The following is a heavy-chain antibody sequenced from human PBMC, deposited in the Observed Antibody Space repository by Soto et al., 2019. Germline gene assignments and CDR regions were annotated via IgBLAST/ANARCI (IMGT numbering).Heavy chain of an antibody. CDR1: GGSFSGYQ. CDR2: INDSGNI. J-gene: IGHJ6*03. V-gene: IGHV4-34*01. Sequence: QVQLQQWGAGLLKPSETLSLTCAVYGGSFSGYQWSWIRQTPGKGLEWIGEINDSGNINYNPSLKSRVTILLDPTKKQISLKLSSVTAADSAVYYCARGVILWFGELSRRGGYHYYMDVWGKGTTVTVSS. D-gene: IGHD3-10*01. CDR3: ARGVILWFGELSRRGGYHYYMDV.